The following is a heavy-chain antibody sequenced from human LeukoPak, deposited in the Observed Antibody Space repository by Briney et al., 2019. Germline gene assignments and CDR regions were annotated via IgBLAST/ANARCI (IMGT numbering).Heavy chain of an antibody. Sequence: SETLSLTCAVYGGSFSGYYWSWIRQPPGKGLEWIGEINHSGSTNYNPSLKSRVTISVDTSKNQFSLKLSSVTAADTAVYYCASGDYSGSYYKYWGQGTLVTVSS. D-gene: IGHD1-26*01. CDR2: INHSGST. J-gene: IGHJ4*02. V-gene: IGHV4-34*01. CDR1: GGSFSGYY. CDR3: ASGDYSGSYYKY.